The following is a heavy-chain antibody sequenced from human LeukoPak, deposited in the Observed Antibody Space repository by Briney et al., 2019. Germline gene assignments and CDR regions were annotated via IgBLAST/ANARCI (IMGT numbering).Heavy chain of an antibody. D-gene: IGHD1-26*01. CDR1: GFTFSDYY. J-gene: IGHJ4*02. CDR2: ISSSGSTI. V-gene: IGHV3-11*01. Sequence: GGSLRLSCAASGFTFSDYYMSWIRQAPGKGLEWVSYISSSGSTIYYADSVKGRFTISRDNSKNTLYLQVNSLRAEDTAVYYCAKKGATTGDFDYWGQGTLVTVSS. CDR3: AKKGATTGDFDY.